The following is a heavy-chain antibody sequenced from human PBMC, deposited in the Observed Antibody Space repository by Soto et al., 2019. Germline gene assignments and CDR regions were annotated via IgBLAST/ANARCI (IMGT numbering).Heavy chain of an antibody. CDR2: IKSKTDGGTT. CDR1: GFTFSNAW. CDR3: TTDFYYDSSGYYYDAFDI. Sequence: GGSLRLSCAASGFTFSNAWMSWVRQAPGKGLEWVGRIKSKTDGGTTDYAAPVKGRFTISRDDSKNTLYLQMNSLKTEDIAVYYCTTDFYYDSSGYYYDAFDIWGQGTMVTVSS. V-gene: IGHV3-15*01. J-gene: IGHJ3*02. D-gene: IGHD3-22*01.